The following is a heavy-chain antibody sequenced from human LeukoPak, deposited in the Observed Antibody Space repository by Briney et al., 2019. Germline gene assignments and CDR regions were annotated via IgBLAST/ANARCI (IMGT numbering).Heavy chain of an antibody. J-gene: IGHJ4*02. Sequence: SETLSLTCTASGGSISSYYWSWIRQPPGKGLEWIGYIYYSGSTNYNPSLKSRVTISVDTSKNQFSLKLSSVTAADTAVYYCARDGSSGYRYWGQGTLVTVSS. CDR1: GGSISSYY. CDR2: IYYSGST. V-gene: IGHV4-59*01. D-gene: IGHD3-22*01. CDR3: ARDGSSGYRY.